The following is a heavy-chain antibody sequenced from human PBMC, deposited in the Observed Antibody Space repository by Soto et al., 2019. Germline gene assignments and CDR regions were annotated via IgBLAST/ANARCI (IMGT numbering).Heavy chain of an antibody. D-gene: IGHD2-21*01. J-gene: IGHJ4*02. CDR1: GFTFSNYG. V-gene: IGHV3-33*01. CDR2: IWYDGNNK. Sequence: LRLSCAASGFTFSNYGMHWVRQAPGKGLEWVAVIWYDGNNKYYADSVKGRFTISRDNSNNTLYVQMTSLRAEDTAVYYCARGLHSLFDYWGQGTLVTVSS. CDR3: ARGLHSLFDY.